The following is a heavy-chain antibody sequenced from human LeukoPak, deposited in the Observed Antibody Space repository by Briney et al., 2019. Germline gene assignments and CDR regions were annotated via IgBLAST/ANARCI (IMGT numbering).Heavy chain of an antibody. CDR3: ARISGSYSSY. CDR1: GDSINSFH. Sequence: SETLSLTCSVSGDSINSFHWSWIRQPPGKGLEWIGFIHDSGSPYYNPSLRSRVTISVDTSKNQFSLKLTSATAADTAVYYCARISGSYSSYWGQGTLVTVS. V-gene: IGHV4-59*01. D-gene: IGHD1-26*01. J-gene: IGHJ4*02. CDR2: IHDSGSP.